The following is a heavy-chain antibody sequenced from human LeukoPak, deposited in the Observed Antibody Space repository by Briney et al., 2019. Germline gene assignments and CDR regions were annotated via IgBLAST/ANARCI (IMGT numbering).Heavy chain of an antibody. CDR3: AELGITMIGGV. CDR2: IRSSGSTI. J-gene: IGHJ6*04. Sequence: PTGGSLRLSCAASGFTFSSYEMNWVRQAPGKGLEWVSYIRSSGSTIYYAESVKGRFTISRDNAKNSLYLQMNSLRAEDTAVYYCAELGITMIGGVWGKGTTVTISS. V-gene: IGHV3-48*03. CDR1: GFTFSSYE. D-gene: IGHD3-10*02.